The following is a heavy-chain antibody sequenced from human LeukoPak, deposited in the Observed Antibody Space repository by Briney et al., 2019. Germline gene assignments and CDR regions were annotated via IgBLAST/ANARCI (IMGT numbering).Heavy chain of an antibody. V-gene: IGHV4-39*07. CDR1: GGSISSSSYY. CDR2: IYYSGST. CDR3: ARDLAAEGLYYFGY. D-gene: IGHD6-13*01. J-gene: IGHJ4*01. Sequence: SETLSLTCTVSGGSISSSSYYWGWIRQPPGKGLEWIGSIYYSGSTYYNPSLKSRVTISVDTSKNQFSLKLSSVTAADTAVYFCARDLAAEGLYYFGYWGHGVLVTVSS.